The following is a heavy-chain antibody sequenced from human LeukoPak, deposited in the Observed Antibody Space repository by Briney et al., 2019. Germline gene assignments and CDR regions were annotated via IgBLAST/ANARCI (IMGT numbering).Heavy chain of an antibody. J-gene: IGHJ4*02. D-gene: IGHD3-10*01. V-gene: IGHV1-69*06. CDR1: GGTFSNYA. Sequence: GASVKVSCKASGGTFSNYAITWVRQAPGQGLEWMGGIIPIFGTANYAQKFRGRVTITADKSTRTAYMDLSSLRSEDTAVYYCLGSGIRGIGYYFDYWGQGTLVTVSS. CDR3: LGSGIRGIGYYFDY. CDR2: IIPIFGTA.